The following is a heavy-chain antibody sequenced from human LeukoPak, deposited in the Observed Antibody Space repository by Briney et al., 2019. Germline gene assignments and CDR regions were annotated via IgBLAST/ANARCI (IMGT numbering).Heavy chain of an antibody. D-gene: IGHD1-26*01. V-gene: IGHV3-30*18. J-gene: IGHJ4*02. Sequence: GRSLRLSCAASGFTFSSYAMHWVRQAPGKGLQWVAVISFDGTNTVYLDSVKGRFTISRDNSKNTLYLQMNSLTSEDTATYYCAKEKGWELLRSYIDFWGQGTLVTVYS. CDR1: GFTFSSYA. CDR2: ISFDGTNT. CDR3: AKEKGWELLRSYIDF.